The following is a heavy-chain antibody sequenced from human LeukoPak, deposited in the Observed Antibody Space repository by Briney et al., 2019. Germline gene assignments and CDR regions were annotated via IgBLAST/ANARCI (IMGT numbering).Heavy chain of an antibody. V-gene: IGHV4-34*01. D-gene: IGHD1-26*01. J-gene: IGHJ4*02. CDR1: GGSFSGYY. CDR2: INHSGST. Sequence: SETLSLTCAVYGGSFSGYYWSWIRQPPGKGLEWIGEINHSGSTNYNPSLKSRVTISVDTSKNQFSLKLRSVTAADTAVFYCARDRSENYYAGGLFDYWGEGILVTVSS. CDR3: ARDRSENYYAGGLFDY.